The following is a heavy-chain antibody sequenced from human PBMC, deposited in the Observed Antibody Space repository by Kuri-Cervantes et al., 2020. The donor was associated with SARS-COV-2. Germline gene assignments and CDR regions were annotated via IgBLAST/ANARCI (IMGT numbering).Heavy chain of an antibody. CDR3: ARVAKTKRIYFYYYMDV. J-gene: IGHJ6*03. Sequence: SVKVSCKASGGTFSSYAISWVRQAPGQGLEWMGGIIPIFGTANYAQKFQGRVTITADESTSTAYMELSSLRSEDTAVYYCARVAKTKRIYFYYYMDVWGKGTTVTVSS. V-gene: IGHV1-69*13. CDR2: IIPIFGTA. CDR1: GGTFSSYA. D-gene: IGHD5-12*01.